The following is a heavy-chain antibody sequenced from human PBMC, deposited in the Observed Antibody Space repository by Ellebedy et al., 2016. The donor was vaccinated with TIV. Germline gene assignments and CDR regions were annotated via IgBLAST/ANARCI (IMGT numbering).Heavy chain of an antibody. CDR1: GFIFSSYG. CDR2: ISGSGGST. Sequence: GESLKISXAASGFIFSSYGMSWVRQAPGKGLEWVSAISGSGGSTYYADSVKGRFTISRDNSKNTLYLQMNSLRAEDTAVYYCAKRYFGLWGRGTLVTVSS. J-gene: IGHJ2*01. CDR3: AKRYFGL. V-gene: IGHV3-23*01.